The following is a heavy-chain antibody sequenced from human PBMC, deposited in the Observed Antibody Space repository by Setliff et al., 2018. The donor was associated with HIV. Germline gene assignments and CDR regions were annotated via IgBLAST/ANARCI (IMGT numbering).Heavy chain of an antibody. Sequence: PGGSLRLSCAASGFTFSSYSMNWVRQAPGKGLEWVSYISSSSTIYYADSVKGRFTISRDNAKNSLYLQMNSLSAEDTAVYYCARDPPRKLEVVGPFDYWGQGTLVTVSS. CDR1: GFTFSSYS. CDR2: ISSSSTI. CDR3: ARDPPRKLEVVGPFDY. D-gene: IGHD2-15*01. V-gene: IGHV3-48*01. J-gene: IGHJ4*02.